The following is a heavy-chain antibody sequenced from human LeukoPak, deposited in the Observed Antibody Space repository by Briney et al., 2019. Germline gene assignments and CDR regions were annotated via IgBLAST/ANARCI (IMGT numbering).Heavy chain of an antibody. J-gene: IGHJ6*04. Sequence: PSETLSLTCAVYGGSFGGYYWSWIRQPPGKGLEWIGEINHSGSTNYNPSLKSRVTISVDTSKNQFSLKLSSVTAADTAVYYCARGLSRGYCSGGSCYFPRGPYYYGMDVWGKGTTVTVSS. CDR3: ARGLSRGYCSGGSCYFPRGPYYYGMDV. CDR2: INHSGST. V-gene: IGHV4-34*01. D-gene: IGHD2-15*01. CDR1: GGSFGGYY.